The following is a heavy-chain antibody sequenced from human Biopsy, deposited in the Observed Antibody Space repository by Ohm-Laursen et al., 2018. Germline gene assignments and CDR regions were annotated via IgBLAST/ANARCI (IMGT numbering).Heavy chain of an antibody. CDR1: GGSISGSS. Sequence: SETLSLTCTVSGGSISGSSWSWIRQAPDKGLEWIGYISYSRDTNYNPSLKSRITISVDTSKNQFSLKLTSVTAADTAVYYCAKHGSGWTGDDAFHIWGQGTMVTVSS. V-gene: IGHV4-59*08. CDR3: AKHGSGWTGDDAFHI. J-gene: IGHJ3*02. D-gene: IGHD6-19*01. CDR2: ISYSRDT.